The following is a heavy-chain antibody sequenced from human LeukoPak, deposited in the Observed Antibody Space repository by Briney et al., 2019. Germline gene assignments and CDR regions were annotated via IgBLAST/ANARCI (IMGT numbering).Heavy chain of an antibody. CDR2: ISGSGGSI. V-gene: IGHV3-23*01. J-gene: IGHJ4*02. CDR3: AKGTYSAYNSGCAY. CDR1: GFSFSSYA. Sequence: GGSLRLSCAASGFSFSSYAMSWVRQAPGKGLEWVSVISGSGGSINYAESVKGRFTISRDNSKNTLYLQMNSLRAEDTALYYCAKGTYSAYNSGCAYWGQGTLVTVSS. D-gene: IGHD5-12*01.